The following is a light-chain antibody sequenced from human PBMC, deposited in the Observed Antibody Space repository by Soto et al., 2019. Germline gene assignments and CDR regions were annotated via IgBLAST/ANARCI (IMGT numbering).Light chain of an antibody. CDR2: ENY. CDR1: SSNIGSNY. CDR3: GTWDSSLSAGV. J-gene: IGLJ1*01. V-gene: IGLV1-51*02. Sequence: QSVLTQPPSVSAAPGQKVTISCSGSSSNIGSNYVSWYQQLPGAAPKLLIYENYERPSGIPDRFSGSKSGTSATLDITGLQTGDEADYYCGTWDSSLSAGVFGTGTKVTVL.